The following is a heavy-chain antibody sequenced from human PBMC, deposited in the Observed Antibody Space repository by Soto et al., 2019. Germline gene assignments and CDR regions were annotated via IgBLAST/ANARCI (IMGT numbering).Heavy chain of an antibody. Sequence: PSETLSLTCTVSGGSISSGGYYWSWIRQHPGKGLGWIGYIYYSGSTYYNPSLKSRVTISVDTSKNQFSLKLSSVTAADTAVYYCARDSLDYGSGRAFDIWGQGTMVTVSS. D-gene: IGHD3-10*01. CDR2: IYYSGST. CDR1: GGSISSGGYY. J-gene: IGHJ3*02. V-gene: IGHV4-31*03. CDR3: ARDSLDYGSGRAFDI.